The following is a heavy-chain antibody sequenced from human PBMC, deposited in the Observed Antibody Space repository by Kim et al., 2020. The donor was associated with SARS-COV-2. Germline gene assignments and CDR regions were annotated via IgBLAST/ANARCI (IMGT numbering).Heavy chain of an antibody. J-gene: IGHJ4*01. CDR2: ISWEGDRT. V-gene: IGHV3-43*01. D-gene: IGHD3-10*01. Sequence: GGSLRLSCAASRFTFDDYTMHWVRQTPGKGLEWISLISWEGDRTDYADSVKGRFTISRDKSKNILYLQMNSLGTEDTALYCCAKDATRHYTSGRYFDYWG. CDR3: AKDATRHYTSGRYFDY. CDR1: RFTFDDYT.